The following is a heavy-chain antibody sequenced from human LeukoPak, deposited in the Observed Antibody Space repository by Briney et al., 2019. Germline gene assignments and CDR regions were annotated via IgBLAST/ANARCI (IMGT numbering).Heavy chain of an antibody. J-gene: IGHJ4*02. V-gene: IGHV4-39*01. CDR3: ASILLEWLSSWDY. CDR2: IYYSGST. Sequence: PSETLSLTCTVSGGSISSSSYYWGWIRQPPGKGLEWIGSIYYSGSTYYNPSLKSRVTISVDTSKNQFSLKPSSVTAADTAVYYCASILLEWLSSWDYWGQGTLVTVSS. D-gene: IGHD3-3*01. CDR1: GGSISSSSYY.